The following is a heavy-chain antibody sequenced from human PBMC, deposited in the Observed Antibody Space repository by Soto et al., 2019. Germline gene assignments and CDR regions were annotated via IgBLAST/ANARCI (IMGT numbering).Heavy chain of an antibody. CDR3: VRPTKQQVGGGFAFDI. CDR2: IYPDDSDT. D-gene: IGHD3-16*01. Sequence: EVQLVQSGAEAKKSGESLKISCKAAGYSFKSYWIGWVRQMPGKGLEWMGIIYPDDSDTKYSPSFQGQVTISADKSITTAYLPGRSLRASDTAIYYCVRPTKQQVGGGFAFDIWGQGTMVTVSS. V-gene: IGHV5-51*01. J-gene: IGHJ3*02. CDR1: GYSFKSYW.